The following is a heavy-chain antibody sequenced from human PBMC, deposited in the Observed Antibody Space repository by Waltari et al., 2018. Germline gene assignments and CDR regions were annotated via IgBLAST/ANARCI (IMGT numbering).Heavy chain of an antibody. CDR1: GFTFSIYP. CDR3: AKVFIAVAGFFDY. D-gene: IGHD6-19*01. J-gene: IGHJ4*02. Sequence: EVQLLASGGGLVQPGGSLRLSCAASGFTFSIYPMSWVRQAPGKGLEWVSVIYSGGSTYYADSVKGRFTISRDNSKNTLYLQMNSLRAEDTAVYYCAKVFIAVAGFFDYWGQGTLVTVSS. V-gene: IGHV3-23*03. CDR2: IYSGGST.